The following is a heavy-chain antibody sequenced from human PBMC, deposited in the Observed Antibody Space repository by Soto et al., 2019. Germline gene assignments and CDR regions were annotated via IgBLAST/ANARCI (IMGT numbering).Heavy chain of an antibody. D-gene: IGHD6-13*01. V-gene: IGHV3-23*01. CDR3: AKSLYSSSCLYDY. CDR2: ISGTGGST. CDR1: GFTCSSYA. J-gene: IGHJ4*02. Sequence: GGSLRLSCAASGFTCSSYATSWVRQAPGKGLEWVSAISGTGGSTYYADSVKGRFTISRDNSKNTLYLEMNTQSAEDTAVYYCAKSLYSSSCLYDYWGQRTGDTVSS.